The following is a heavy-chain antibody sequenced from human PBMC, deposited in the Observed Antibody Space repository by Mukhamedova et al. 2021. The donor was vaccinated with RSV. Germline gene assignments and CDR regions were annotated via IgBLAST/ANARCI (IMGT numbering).Heavy chain of an antibody. V-gene: IGHV3-30*04. CDR1: GFTFSSYA. Sequence: GFTFSSYAMHWVRQAPGKGLEWVAVISYDGSNKYYADSVKGRFTISRDNSKNTLYLQMNSLRAEDTAVYYCARASGDCSGGSCYY. D-gene: IGHD2-15*01. J-gene: IGHJ6*01. CDR3: ARASGDCSGGSCYY. CDR2: ISYDGSNK.